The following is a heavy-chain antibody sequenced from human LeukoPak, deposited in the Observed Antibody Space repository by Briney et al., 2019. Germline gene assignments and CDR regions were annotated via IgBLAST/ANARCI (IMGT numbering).Heavy chain of an antibody. V-gene: IGHV4-59*08. CDR1: GASISSYY. CDR3: ARYGYSYGFDF. CDR2: VYYSGST. J-gene: IGHJ4*02. D-gene: IGHD5-18*01. Sequence: SETLSLTCTVSGASISSYYWSWIRQPPGKGLEWIGSVYYSGSTNYNPSLKSRVTMSVDTSKNQFSLKLSSVAATDTAVYYCARYGYSYGFDFWGQGSLVTVSS.